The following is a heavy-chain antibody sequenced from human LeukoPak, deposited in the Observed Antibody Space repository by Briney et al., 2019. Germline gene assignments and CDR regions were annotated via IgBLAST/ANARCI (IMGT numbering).Heavy chain of an antibody. Sequence: GGSLRLSCAASGFTFNIYAMSWVRQAPGKGLEWVSSISGNGDTYYADSVKGRFTISRDNSKNTLFLQMSSLRADDTALYYCAREVTNDAFDIWGQGTMVTVSS. V-gene: IGHV3-23*01. CDR2: ISGNGDT. CDR3: AREVTNDAFDI. J-gene: IGHJ3*02. D-gene: IGHD4-17*01. CDR1: GFTFNIYA.